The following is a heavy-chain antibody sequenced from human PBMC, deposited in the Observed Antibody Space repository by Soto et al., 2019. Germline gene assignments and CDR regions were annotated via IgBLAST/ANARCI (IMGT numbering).Heavy chain of an antibody. V-gene: IGHV1-18*01. CDR1: GYNFTRFG. J-gene: IGHJ6*02. CDR2: MGAHSGHR. CDR3: GREGQQQAQEKYYQFNGMDV. D-gene: IGHD6-13*01. Sequence: QFQLVQSGAEVKKPGASVRVSCKASGYNFTRFGITWVRQAPGQGREWMGWMGAHSGHRRQAPRFQGRLTMTTDASLSTAYIDLRSLRSDDTALYYCGREGQQQAQEKYYQFNGMDVWGQGTMVIVSS.